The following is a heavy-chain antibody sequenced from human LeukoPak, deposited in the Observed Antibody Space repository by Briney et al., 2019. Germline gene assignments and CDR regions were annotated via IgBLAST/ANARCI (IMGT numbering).Heavy chain of an antibody. CDR3: ANHRDFWSGYYLD. CDR1: GFTFSSYW. Sequence: GGSLRLSCAASGFTFSSYWMSWVRQAPGKGLEWVANIKQDGSEKYYVDSVKGRFTISRDNAKNSLYLQMNSLRAEDTAVYYCANHRDFWSGYYLDWGQGTLVTVSS. CDR2: IKQDGSEK. D-gene: IGHD3-3*01. J-gene: IGHJ4*02. V-gene: IGHV3-7*01.